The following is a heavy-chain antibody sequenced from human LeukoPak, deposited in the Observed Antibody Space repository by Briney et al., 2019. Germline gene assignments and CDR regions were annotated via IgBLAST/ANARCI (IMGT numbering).Heavy chain of an antibody. D-gene: IGHD3-3*01. CDR3: AREIFWSGYYSNLHFDY. V-gene: IGHV3-21*01. CDR2: ISSSSSYI. CDR1: EFTFSSYN. Sequence: GGSLRLSCAASEFTFSSYNMNWVRQAPGKGLEWVSSISSSSSYIYYADSVKGRFTISRDNAKNSLYLQMNSLRAEDTAVYYCAREIFWSGYYSNLHFDYWGQGTLVTVSS. J-gene: IGHJ4*02.